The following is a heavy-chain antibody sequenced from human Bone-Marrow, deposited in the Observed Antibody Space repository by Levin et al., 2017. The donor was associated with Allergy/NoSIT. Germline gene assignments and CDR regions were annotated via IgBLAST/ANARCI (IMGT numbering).Heavy chain of an antibody. CDR3: AKDRKGIQLWSGGLGEGMDG. D-gene: IGHD5-18*01. CDR1: GFTFSSYA. V-gene: IGHV3-23*01. CDR2: ISGSGGST. J-gene: IGHJ6*02. Sequence: GESLKISCAASGFTFSSYAMSWVRQAPGKGLEWVSAISGSGGSTYYADSVKGRLIISRDNSKNTLYLQMNSLRAEDTAVYYCAKDRKGIQLWSGGLGEGMDGWGQGTTVTVSS.